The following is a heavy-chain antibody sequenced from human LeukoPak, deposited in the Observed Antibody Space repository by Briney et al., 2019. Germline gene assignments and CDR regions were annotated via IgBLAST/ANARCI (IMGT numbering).Heavy chain of an antibody. CDR3: VKRAEDSSGYYLYYFDY. CDR1: GFPFNKYA. Sequence: PGGSLRLSCAASGFPFNKYAMSWVRQAPWKGLEWVSSISAATGTTYYAGSVRGRFSISRDNSQNTLYLQMNSLRAEDTAVYYCVKRAEDSSGYYLYYFDYWGQGTLVTVSS. CDR2: ISAATGTT. D-gene: IGHD3-22*01. J-gene: IGHJ4*02. V-gene: IGHV3-23*01.